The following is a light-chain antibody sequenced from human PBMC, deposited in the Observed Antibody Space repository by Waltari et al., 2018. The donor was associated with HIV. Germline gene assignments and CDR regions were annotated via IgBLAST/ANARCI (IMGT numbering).Light chain of an antibody. V-gene: IGLV2-23*02. CDR1: SSDVGSYNL. Sequence: QSALTQPASVSGSPGQSIPISCPGTSSDVGSYNLVSWYQQYPGKAPKLMIYEVSKRPSGVSNRFSGSKSGNTASLTISGLQAEDEADYYCCSYAATSTFVFGTGTKVTVL. J-gene: IGLJ1*01. CDR2: EVS. CDR3: CSYAATSTFV.